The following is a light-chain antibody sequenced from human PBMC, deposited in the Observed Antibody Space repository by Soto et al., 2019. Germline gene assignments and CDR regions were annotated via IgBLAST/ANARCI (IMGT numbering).Light chain of an antibody. CDR1: QDIGEY. CDR3: QQNENLPPT. V-gene: IGKV1-33*01. Sequence: DIQMTQSPSSLSASLGDTVTITCQASQDIGEYLNWYQQRPGKAPDLLIYDASNLETGIPSRFSGSGSGTDFALTISSLQPEDFTTYLCQQNENLPPTFGGGTKVELK. CDR2: DAS. J-gene: IGKJ4*01.